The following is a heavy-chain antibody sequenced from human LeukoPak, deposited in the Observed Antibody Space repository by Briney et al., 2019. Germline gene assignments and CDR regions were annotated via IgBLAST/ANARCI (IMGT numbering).Heavy chain of an antibody. V-gene: IGHV3-23*01. CDR1: GFTFTTYA. CDR3: ARGRAYWDFDY. CDR2: ISGSGGST. Sequence: GGSLRLSCAASGFTFTTYAMSWVRQAPGKGLEWVSSISGSGGSTYYADSVKGRFTISRDNSKNTLYLQMNSLRAEDTAVYYCARGRAYWDFDYWGQGTLVTVSS. J-gene: IGHJ4*02. D-gene: IGHD2-8*02.